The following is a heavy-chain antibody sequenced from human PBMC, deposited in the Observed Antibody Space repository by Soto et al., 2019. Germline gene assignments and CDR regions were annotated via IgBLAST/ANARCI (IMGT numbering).Heavy chain of an antibody. V-gene: IGHV3-48*01. CDR2: ISSSSNII. D-gene: IGHD2-2*01. Sequence: GGSLRLSCAASGFTFSSYSMNWVRQAPGKGLEWVSYISSSSNIIYYADSVKGRFTISRDNVQNSLYLQMNSLRPEDTAVYYCAKPDVVVVPAGFDYWGQGTLVTVSS. CDR3: AKPDVVVVPAGFDY. CDR1: GFTFSSYS. J-gene: IGHJ4*02.